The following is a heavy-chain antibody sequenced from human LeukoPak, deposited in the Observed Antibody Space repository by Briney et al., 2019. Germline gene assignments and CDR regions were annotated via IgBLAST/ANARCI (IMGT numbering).Heavy chain of an antibody. D-gene: IGHD6-13*01. J-gene: IGHJ3*02. CDR3: ARGDTGYSSSWYVPAGDLDI. Sequence: SETLSLTCTVPGGSISSYTWSWIRQPPGKGLGWIGYIFYSGGTNYNPSLESRVTISVDTSKNQFSLKLSSVTAADTAVYYCARGDTGYSSSWYVPAGDLDIWGQGTMVTVSS. CDR1: GGSISSYT. CDR2: IFYSGGT. V-gene: IGHV4-59*01.